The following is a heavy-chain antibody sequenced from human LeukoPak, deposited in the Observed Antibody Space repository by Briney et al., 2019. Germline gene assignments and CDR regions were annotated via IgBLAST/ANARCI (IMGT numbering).Heavy chain of an antibody. Sequence: ASVKVSCKASGYSFFSYGISWVRQAPGQGLEWMGWISGNNTNYAQKFQGRVTMTTDTHTSTAYMELRSLRSDDTAVYYCARDSSSSFDSWGQGTLVTVSS. CDR3: ARDSSSSFDS. D-gene: IGHD2-2*01. J-gene: IGHJ4*02. V-gene: IGHV1-18*01. CDR1: GYSFFSYG. CDR2: ISGNNT.